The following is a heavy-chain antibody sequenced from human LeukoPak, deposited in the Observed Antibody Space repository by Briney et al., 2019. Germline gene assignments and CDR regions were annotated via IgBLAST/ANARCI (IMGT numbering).Heavy chain of an antibody. V-gene: IGHV4-59*01. CDR3: AGGGDSRRWCLPP. CDR1: GGSISSYH. J-gene: IGHJ5*02. CDR2: IYYSGST. D-gene: IGHD6-13*01. Sequence: SETLSLTCTVSGGSISSYHWSWIRQPPGKGLEWIWYIYYSGSTNYNPSLKSRVTISVDTSKNQFSLKLSPGTAADEPADDAAGGGDSRRWCLPPWGQEPLVT.